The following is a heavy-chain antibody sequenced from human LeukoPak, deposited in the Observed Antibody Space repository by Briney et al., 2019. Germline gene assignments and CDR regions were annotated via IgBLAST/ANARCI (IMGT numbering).Heavy chain of an antibody. CDR1: GYTFTGHY. V-gene: IGHV1-2*02. CDR3: ARTLYIAAVPGGFDY. J-gene: IGHJ4*01. Sequence: GASVKVSCKASGYTFTGHYLHWVRQAPGQGLEWMGWINPKNAGTNFAQRFQGRVTMTRDTSINTVYMELSRLRSDDTALYYCARTLYIAAVPGGFDYWGRGTLVTVSS. D-gene: IGHD6-13*01. CDR2: INPKNAGT.